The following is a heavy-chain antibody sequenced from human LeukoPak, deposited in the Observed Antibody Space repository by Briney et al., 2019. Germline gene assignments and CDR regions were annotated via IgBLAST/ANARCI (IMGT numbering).Heavy chain of an antibody. CDR1: GFTFSSYA. J-gene: IGHJ6*02. V-gene: IGHV3-15*07. CDR2: IKSKTDGGTT. CDR3: TTGKRGPTYYYGMDV. Sequence: NTGRSLRLSCAASGFTFSSYAMHWVRQAPGKGLEWVGRIKSKTDGGTTDYAAPVKGRFTISRDDSKNTLYLQMNSLKTEDTAVYYCTTGKRGPTYYYGMDVWGQGTTVTVSS.